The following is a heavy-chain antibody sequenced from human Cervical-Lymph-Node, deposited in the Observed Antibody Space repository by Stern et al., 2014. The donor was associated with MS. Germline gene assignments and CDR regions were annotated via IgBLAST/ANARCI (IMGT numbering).Heavy chain of an antibody. D-gene: IGHD6-13*01. V-gene: IGHV3-7*01. CDR1: GLTLSNYY. J-gene: IGHJ4*02. CDR3: ARGSGWLVDN. CDR2: IKQDASER. Sequence: EVQLEESGGGLVQPGGSLRLSCAASGLTLSNYYMTWVRQAPGKGLEWVANIKQDASERFYLDSVKGRFTISRDNAKNSLYLQMNSLRAEDTAVYYCARGSGWLVDNWGQGTLVTVSS.